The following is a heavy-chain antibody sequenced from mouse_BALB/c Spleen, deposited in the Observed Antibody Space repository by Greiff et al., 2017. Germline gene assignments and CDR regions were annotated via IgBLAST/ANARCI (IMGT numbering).Heavy chain of an antibody. CDR3: ARYDGYYLYAMDY. CDR2: IDPANGNT. V-gene: IGHV14-3*02. CDR1: GFNIKDTY. D-gene: IGHD2-3*01. J-gene: IGHJ4*01. Sequence: EVQLQQSGAELVKPGASVKLSCTASGFNIKDTYMHWVKQRPEQGLEWIGRIDPANGNTKYDPKFQGKATITADTSSNTAYLQLSSLTSEDTAVYYCARYDGYYLYAMDYWGQGTSVTVSS.